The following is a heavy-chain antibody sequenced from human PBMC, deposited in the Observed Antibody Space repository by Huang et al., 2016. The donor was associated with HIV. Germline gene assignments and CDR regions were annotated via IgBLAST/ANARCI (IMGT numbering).Heavy chain of an antibody. CDR3: AMSRGGTFSHYTYHIDV. Sequence: QVQLRESGPRLVRPSQTLSLTCAVSGGSVSTGGSYWTWVRQPAGKGLEWSGTIYTTGRTNYSPSLKSRGTISVDTSQNQFSLRLTSVTAADTAVYYCAMSRGGTFSHYTYHIDVWGKGTTLTVSS. V-gene: IGHV4-61*09. CDR1: GGSVSTGGSY. J-gene: IGHJ6*03. CDR2: IYTTGRT. D-gene: IGHD1-26*01.